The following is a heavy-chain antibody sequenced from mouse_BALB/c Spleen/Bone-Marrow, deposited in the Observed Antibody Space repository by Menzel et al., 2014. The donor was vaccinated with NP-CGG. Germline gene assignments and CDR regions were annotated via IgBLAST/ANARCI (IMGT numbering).Heavy chain of an antibody. V-gene: IGHV1S81*02. J-gene: IGHJ4*01. CDR2: INPSNGGT. CDR1: GYTFTSYY. CDR3: TRLPH. Sequence: VQLQQSGAELVKPRASVKLSCKASGYTFTSYYMYWVKQRPGQGLEWIGEINPSNGGTNFNEKFKSRATLTVDKSSSTAYMQLSSLTSEDSAVYYCTRLPHWGQGTSVTVSS. D-gene: IGHD5-1*01.